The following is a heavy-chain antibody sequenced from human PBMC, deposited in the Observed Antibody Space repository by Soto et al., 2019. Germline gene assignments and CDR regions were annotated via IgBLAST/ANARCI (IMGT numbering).Heavy chain of an antibody. D-gene: IGHD1-1*01. V-gene: IGHV1-3*01. CDR2: INAGNGNT. J-gene: IGHJ6*02. Sequence: ASVKVSRPTCAETMTRHGIHCVRQAPGQRLEWMGWINAGNGNTKYSQNFQGRVTITRDASASTAYMELSILGSQDTAVYYCATSRRDTNAGKQNCDRMDVWGQGSSDTVYS. CDR3: ATSRRDTNAGKQNCDRMDV. CDR1: AETMTRHG.